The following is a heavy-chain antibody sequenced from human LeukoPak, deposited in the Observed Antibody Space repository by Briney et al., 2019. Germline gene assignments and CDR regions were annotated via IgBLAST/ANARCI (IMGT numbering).Heavy chain of an antibody. J-gene: IGHJ4*02. CDR2: IYYSGST. Sequence: SGTLSLTCTVSGGSISSYYWSWIRQPPGKGLEWIGYIYYSGSTNYNPSLKSRVTISVDTSKNQFSLKLSSVTAADTAVYYCARATFASYFDYWGQGTLVTVSS. CDR1: GGSISSYY. CDR3: ARATFASYFDY. V-gene: IGHV4-59*01.